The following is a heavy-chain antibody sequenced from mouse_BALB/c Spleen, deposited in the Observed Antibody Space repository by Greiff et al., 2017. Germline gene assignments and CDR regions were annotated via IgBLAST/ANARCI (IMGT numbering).Heavy chain of an antibody. CDR1: GYTFTSYW. CDR2: IDPSDSYT. CDR3: ARLTRFAY. Sequence: QVQLQQPGAELVKPGASVKLSCKASGYTFTSYWMHWVKQRPGQGLEWIGEIDPSDSYTNYNQKFKGKATLTVDKSSSTAYMQLSSLTSEDSAVYYCARLTRFAYWGQGTLVTVSA. V-gene: IGHV1-69*02. J-gene: IGHJ3*01.